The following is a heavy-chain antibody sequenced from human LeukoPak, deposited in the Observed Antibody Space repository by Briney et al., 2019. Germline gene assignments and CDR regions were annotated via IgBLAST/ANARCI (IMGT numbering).Heavy chain of an antibody. CDR2: IYPGDSDT. V-gene: IGHV5-51*01. CDR3: ARQISGDYSDTNAYLGPFDY. CDR1: GYNFTTYW. J-gene: IGHJ4*02. Sequence: NSGESLKISCSGSGYNFTTYWIGWVRQMPGKGLEWMGIIYPGDSDTSYSPSFQGQVIISADKSISTAYLHWSSLKASDTAMYYCARQISGDYSDTNAYLGPFDYWGQGSPVTVSS. D-gene: IGHD3-22*01.